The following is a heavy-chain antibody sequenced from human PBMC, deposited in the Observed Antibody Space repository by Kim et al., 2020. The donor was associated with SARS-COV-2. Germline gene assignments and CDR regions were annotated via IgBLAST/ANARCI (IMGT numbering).Heavy chain of an antibody. CDR3: ARCRGPIVLVVWGHPVDYYFDY. J-gene: IGHJ4*02. CDR2: INHSGST. CDR1: GGSFSGYY. Sequence: SETLSLTCAVYGGSFSGYYWSWIRQPPGKGLEWIGEINHSGSTNYNPSLKSRVTISVDTSKNQFSLKLSSVTAAGTAVYYCARCRGPIVLVVWGHPVDYYFDYWGQGTLVTVSS. V-gene: IGHV4-34*01. D-gene: IGHD2-8*02.